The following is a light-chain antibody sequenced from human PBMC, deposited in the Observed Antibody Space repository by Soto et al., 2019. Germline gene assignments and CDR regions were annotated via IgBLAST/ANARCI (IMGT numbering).Light chain of an antibody. CDR1: QSVSSN. CDR3: QPYNNWTPIT. CDR2: GAS. Sequence: EIVMTQSPATLSVSPGERATLSCRASQSVSSNLAWYQQKPGQAPRLLIYGASTRATGIPARFSGSGSGTEFTLTISSLQSEDFAGYYCQPYNNWTPITFGQGTRLEIK. J-gene: IGKJ5*01. V-gene: IGKV3-15*01.